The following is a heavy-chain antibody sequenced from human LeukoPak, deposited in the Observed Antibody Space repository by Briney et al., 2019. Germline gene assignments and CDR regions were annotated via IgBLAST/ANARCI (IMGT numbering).Heavy chain of an antibody. CDR3: AREDIVVVPAGWIDY. Sequence: GGSLRLSCAASGFTFSSYGMHWVRQAPGKGLEWVAVIWYDGSNKYYADSVKGRFTISRDNSKNTLYLQMNSLRAEDTAVYYGAREDIVVVPAGWIDYWGQGTLVTVSS. D-gene: IGHD2-2*01. V-gene: IGHV3-33*01. J-gene: IGHJ4*02. CDR2: IWYDGSNK. CDR1: GFTFSSYG.